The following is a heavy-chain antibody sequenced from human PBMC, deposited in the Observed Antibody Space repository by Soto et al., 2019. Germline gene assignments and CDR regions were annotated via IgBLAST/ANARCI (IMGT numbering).Heavy chain of an antibody. J-gene: IGHJ3*02. CDR2: VYTNGNT. CDR1: GFTVSRNY. Sequence: EVQVMESGGDLVQPGGSLRLSCEAAGFTVSRNYMSWVRQAPGKGLECVSVVYTNGNTYFADSVKGRFTVSRDNSRNTLYLQMNSLRVEDTAVYFCARSAAVIVGYGFETWGPGTMVTVSS. D-gene: IGHD3-22*01. CDR3: ARSAAVIVGYGFET. V-gene: IGHV3-66*01.